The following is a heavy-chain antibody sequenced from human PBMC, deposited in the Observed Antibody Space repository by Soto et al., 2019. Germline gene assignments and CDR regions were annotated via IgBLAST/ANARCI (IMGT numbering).Heavy chain of an antibody. D-gene: IGHD5-12*01. J-gene: IGHJ4*02. CDR3: ARTEHSGSNVDY. Sequence: DSVKVSCKASGYTFTSYAMHWVRQAPGQRLEWMGWINAGNGNTKYSQKFQGRVTITRDTSASTAYMELSSLRSEDTAVYYCARTEHSGSNVDYWGQGTLVTVYS. CDR1: GYTFTSYA. V-gene: IGHV1-3*01. CDR2: INAGNGNT.